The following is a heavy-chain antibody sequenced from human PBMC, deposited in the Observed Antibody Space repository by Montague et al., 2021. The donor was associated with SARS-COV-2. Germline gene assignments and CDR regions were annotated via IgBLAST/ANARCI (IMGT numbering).Heavy chain of an antibody. D-gene: IGHD1-1*01. CDR3: AKPLATGNYYY. J-gene: IGHJ4*02. CDR1: GGSISSSNYD. CDR2: ISYRGDP. V-gene: IGHV4-39*01. Sequence: ETLSLTCTVSGGSISSSNYDWGWVRQPPGKGLEWIGSISYRGDPYYNPSLKSRLTISVDTSQNQFSLKLSSVTAADTAVYYCAKPLATGNYYYWGQGTLVTVSS.